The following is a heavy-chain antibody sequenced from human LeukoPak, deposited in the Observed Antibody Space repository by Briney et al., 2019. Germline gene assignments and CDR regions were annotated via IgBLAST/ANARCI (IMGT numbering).Heavy chain of an antibody. CDR1: GYTFTGYY. Sequence: ASVKVSCTASGYTFTGYYLHWVRQAPGQGLEWMGWINPNTGGTNFAQRFQGRVTMTRDTSISTAYMELSRVRSDDTAVYYCARAYDDSGYSLGYWAQGTLVTVSS. J-gene: IGHJ4*02. CDR3: ARAYDDSGYSLGY. D-gene: IGHD3-22*01. V-gene: IGHV1-2*02. CDR2: INPNTGGT.